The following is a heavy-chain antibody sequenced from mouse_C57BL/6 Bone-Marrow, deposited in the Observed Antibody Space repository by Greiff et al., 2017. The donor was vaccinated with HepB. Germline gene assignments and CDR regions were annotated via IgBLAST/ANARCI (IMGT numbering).Heavy chain of an antibody. CDR1: GFTFSSYA. J-gene: IGHJ2*01. CDR3: TRGHYGSSPDY. V-gene: IGHV5S21*01. D-gene: IGHD1-1*01. CDR2: ISSGGDYI. Sequence: EVMLVESGEGLVKPGGSLKLSCAASGFTFSSYAMSWVRQTPEKRLEWVAYISSGGDYIYYADTVKGRFTISRDNARNTLYLQMSSLKSEDTAMYYCTRGHYGSSPDYWGQGTTLTVSS.